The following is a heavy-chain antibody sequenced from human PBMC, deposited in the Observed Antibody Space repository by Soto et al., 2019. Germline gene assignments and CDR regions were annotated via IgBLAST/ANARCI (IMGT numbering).Heavy chain of an antibody. CDR1: GGSISSSSYY. J-gene: IGHJ3*02. CDR2: IYYSGST. CDR3: ARHLSSSWYDAFDI. V-gene: IGHV4-39*01. D-gene: IGHD6-13*01. Sequence: QLQLQESGPGLVKPSETLSLTCTVSGGSISSSSYYWGWIRQPPGKGLEWIGSIYYSGSTYYNPSLKRRVTISVDTSKNQFSLKLSSVTAADTAVYYCARHLSSSWYDAFDIWGQGTMVTVSS.